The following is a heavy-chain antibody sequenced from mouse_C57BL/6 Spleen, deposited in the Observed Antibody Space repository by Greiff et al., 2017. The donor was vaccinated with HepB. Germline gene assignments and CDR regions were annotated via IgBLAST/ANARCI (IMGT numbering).Heavy chain of an antibody. V-gene: IGHV1-55*01. CDR2: IYPGSGST. D-gene: IGHD2-4*01. CDR3: ARSEDYPAWFAY. CDR1: GYTFTSYW. Sequence: VQLQQSGAELVKPGASVKMSCKASGYTFTSYWITWVKQRPGQGLEWIGDIYPGSGSTNYNEKFKSKATLTVDTSSSTAYMQLSSLTSEDSAVYYCARSEDYPAWFAYWGQGTLVTVSA. J-gene: IGHJ3*01.